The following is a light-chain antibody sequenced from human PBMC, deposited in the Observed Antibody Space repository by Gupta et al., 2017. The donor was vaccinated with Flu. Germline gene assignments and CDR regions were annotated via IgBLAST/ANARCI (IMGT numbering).Light chain of an antibody. J-gene: IGLJ3*02. Sequence: SYELTQPPSVSVSPGQTARITCSGDILSRKYVHWYQQKTDQAPEMVIYEDNKRPSGIPERFSGSSSGTMATLTISGAQVEEEADYYCYSVDNRGKESRVFGGGTKLTVL. CDR3: YSVDNRGKESRV. V-gene: IGLV3-10*01. CDR2: EDN. CDR1: ILSRKY.